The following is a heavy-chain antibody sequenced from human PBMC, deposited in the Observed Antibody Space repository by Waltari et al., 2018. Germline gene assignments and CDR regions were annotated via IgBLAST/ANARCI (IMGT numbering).Heavy chain of an antibody. V-gene: IGHV4-59*01. CDR2: IYYSGST. CDR1: GGAISSYY. J-gene: IGHJ6*03. Sequence: QVQLQESGPGLVQPSETLSLTCTVPGGAISSYYWSWLRQPPGKGLEWSGYIYYSGSTNYNPSLKSRVTISVDTSKNQFSLKLSSVTAADTAVYYCARVQPDYYYYMDVWGKGTTVTVSS. CDR3: ARVQPDYYYYMDV.